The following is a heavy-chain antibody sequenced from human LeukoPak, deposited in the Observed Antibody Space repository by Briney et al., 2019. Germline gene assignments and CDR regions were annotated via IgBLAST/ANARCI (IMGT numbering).Heavy chain of an antibody. CDR2: ISAYNGNT. V-gene: IGHV1-18*01. CDR3: ARDLGFNFWSGYYTGKFDP. Sequence: ASVKVSCKASGYTFTSYGISWVRQAPGQGLEWMGWISAYNGNTNYAQKLQGRVTMTTDTPTSTAYMELRSLRSDDTAVYYCARDLGFNFWSGYYTGKFDPWGQGTLVTVSS. J-gene: IGHJ5*02. D-gene: IGHD3-3*01. CDR1: GYTFTSYG.